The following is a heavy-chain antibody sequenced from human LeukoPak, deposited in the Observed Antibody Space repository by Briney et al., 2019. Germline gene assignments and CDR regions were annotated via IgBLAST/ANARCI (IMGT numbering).Heavy chain of an antibody. CDR1: GFTFSSYS. V-gene: IGHV3-21*01. D-gene: IGHD5-12*01. CDR3: ARDRSGYVFDY. Sequence: GALRLSCAASGFTFSSYSMNWVRQAPGKGLEWVSSISSSSSYIYYADSVKGRFTISRDNAKNSLYLQMNSLRAEDTAVYYCARDRSGYVFDYWGQGTLVTVSS. J-gene: IGHJ4*02. CDR2: ISSSSSYI.